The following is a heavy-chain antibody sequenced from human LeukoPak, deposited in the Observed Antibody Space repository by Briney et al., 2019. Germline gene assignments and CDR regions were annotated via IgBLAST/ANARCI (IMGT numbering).Heavy chain of an antibody. D-gene: IGHD5-24*01. J-gene: IGHJ4*02. CDR2: IRYDGSYK. CDR3: ARGRDGYHLAFDY. CDR1: GSTFSSYG. Sequence: PGGSLRLSCAASGSTFSSYGMHWVRQAPGKGLDGVAFIRYDGSYKYYADSVKGRFTISRDNSKNTLYLQMNSLRADDTAVYYCARGRDGYHLAFDYWGQGTLVTVSS. V-gene: IGHV3-30*02.